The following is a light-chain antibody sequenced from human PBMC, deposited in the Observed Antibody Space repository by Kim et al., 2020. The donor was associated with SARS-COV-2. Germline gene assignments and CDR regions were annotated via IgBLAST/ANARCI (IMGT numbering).Light chain of an antibody. CDR2: EVT. V-gene: IGLV2-8*01. J-gene: IGLJ2*01. Sequence: QSALTQPPSASGSPGQSVTISCTGSSSDVGGHDYVSWYQRHPGKAPKLIIYEVTKRPSGVPDRFSGSKAGNTASLTVSGLQPDDEADYYCSSYAGSNVVFGGGTQLTVL. CDR3: SSYAGSNVV. CDR1: SSDVGGHDY.